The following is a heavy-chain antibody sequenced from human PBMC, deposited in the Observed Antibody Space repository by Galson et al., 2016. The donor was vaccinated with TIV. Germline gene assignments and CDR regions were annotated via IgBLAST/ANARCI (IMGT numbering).Heavy chain of an antibody. CDR2: TSYSGNT. CDR3: ARARRVARVVVPATGTAIDY. V-gene: IGHV4-30-4*01. CDR1: GGSMSSGDYF. J-gene: IGHJ4*02. D-gene: IGHD2-21*02. Sequence: LSLTCAVSGGSMSSGDYFWSWIRQPPGKGLEWIGHTSYSGNTYYKSSLKGRLFISLDTSKNQFSLRLNSVTAAATAVYYCARARRVARVVVPATGTAIDYWGQGNLVTVST.